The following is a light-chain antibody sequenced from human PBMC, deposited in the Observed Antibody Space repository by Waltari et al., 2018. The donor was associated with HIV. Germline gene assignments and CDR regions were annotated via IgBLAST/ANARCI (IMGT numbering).Light chain of an antibody. CDR3: QTWGTGIRV. CDR2: GKSDGSH. CDR1: SAHSTYA. V-gene: IGLV4-69*01. J-gene: IGLJ3*02. Sequence: QLAVTQSPSASASLGASVKLTCTLNSAHSTYAIAWHQQQPGKGPRFLLKGKSDGSHIKGDGIPDRFSGSSFGAERYLTITSLRSDDEADYYCQTWGTGIRVFGGGTKLTVL.